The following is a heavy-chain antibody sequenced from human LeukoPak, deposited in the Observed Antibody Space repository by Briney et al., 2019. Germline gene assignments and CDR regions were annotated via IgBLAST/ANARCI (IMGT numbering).Heavy chain of an antibody. V-gene: IGHV4-38-2*02. CDR2: VYHSGST. D-gene: IGHD6-13*01. CDR1: GYSISSGYY. J-gene: IGHJ4*02. Sequence: SETPSLTCTVSGYSISSGYYWGWIRQPPGKGLEWIGSVYHSGSTYYNPSLKSRVTISVDTSKNQFSLKLSSVTAADTAVYYCARVQGIAAAGTSNYWGQGTLVTVSS. CDR3: ARVQGIAAAGTSNY.